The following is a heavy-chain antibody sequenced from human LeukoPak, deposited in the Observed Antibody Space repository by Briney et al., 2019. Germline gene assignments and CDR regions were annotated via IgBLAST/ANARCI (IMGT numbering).Heavy chain of an antibody. CDR2: IYYSGST. V-gene: IGHV4-59*08. Sequence: PSETLSLTCTVSGGSISSYYWSWIRQPPGKGLEWIGYIYYSGSTNYNPSLKSRVTISVDTSKNQFSLKLSSVTAADTAVYYCARQLPATAMGFYGMDVWGQGTTVTVPS. CDR3: ARQLPATAMGFYGMDV. D-gene: IGHD5-18*01. CDR1: GGSISSYY. J-gene: IGHJ6*02.